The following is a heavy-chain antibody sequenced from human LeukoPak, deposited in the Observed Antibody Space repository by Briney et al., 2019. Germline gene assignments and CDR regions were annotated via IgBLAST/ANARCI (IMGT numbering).Heavy chain of an antibody. V-gene: IGHV4-31*03. CDR1: GGSISSGDSY. CDR2: IYYSGTT. Sequence: SQTLSLTCTVSGGSISSGDSYWSWIRQLPGKGLEWIGYIYYSGTTYYNPSLKSRLTISVDTSKNQFSLKLSSVAAADTAVYYCARNGYCSGGSCYSNNAFDIWGQGTMVTVSS. D-gene: IGHD2-15*01. CDR3: ARNGYCSGGSCYSNNAFDI. J-gene: IGHJ3*02.